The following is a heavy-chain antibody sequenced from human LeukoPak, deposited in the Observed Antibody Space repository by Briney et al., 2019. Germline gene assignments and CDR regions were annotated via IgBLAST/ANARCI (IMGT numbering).Heavy chain of an antibody. D-gene: IGHD4-23*01. Sequence: PSETLSLTCTVSGGSISSSSHYWGWIRQPPGKGLEWIGNIYYSGSTYYKSSLKSRVTISVDTSKNQFSLKLSSVTAADTAVYYCARESYYGGKGYFDYWGQGTLVTVSS. CDR1: GGSISSSSHY. V-gene: IGHV4-39*07. CDR3: ARESYYGGKGYFDY. J-gene: IGHJ4*02. CDR2: IYYSGST.